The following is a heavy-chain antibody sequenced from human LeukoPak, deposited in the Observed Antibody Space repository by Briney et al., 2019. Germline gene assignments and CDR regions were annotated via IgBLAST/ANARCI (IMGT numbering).Heavy chain of an antibody. CDR1: GSSFTNYW. V-gene: IGHV5-10-1*01. J-gene: IGHJ4*02. D-gene: IGHD4-17*01. CDR2: LDVRGTYT. Sequence: GESLNFSCKASGSSFTNYWISGVRQLPGKGLGWMGMLDVRGTYTKYSPSFEGHVTISVDRSISSASLQWNSLKAPDSAMYYCATGASKVTTDFANYWGQGTQVAVSS. CDR3: ATGASKVTTDFANY.